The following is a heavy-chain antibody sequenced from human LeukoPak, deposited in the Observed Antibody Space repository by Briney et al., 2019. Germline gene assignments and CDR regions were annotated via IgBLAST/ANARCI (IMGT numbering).Heavy chain of an antibody. D-gene: IGHD5-24*01. J-gene: IGHJ4*02. CDR2: ITYHGNT. Sequence: KPSETLSLTCSVSGDSFSSSGFYWAWIRQPPGKGLEWIGSITYHGNTHYNPSFKSRVTISVDTSKNQFSLKLSSVTAADTAVYYCARGAWLPNWDYFDYWGQGTLVTVSS. CDR1: GDSFSSSGFY. V-gene: IGHV4-39*07. CDR3: ARGAWLPNWDYFDY.